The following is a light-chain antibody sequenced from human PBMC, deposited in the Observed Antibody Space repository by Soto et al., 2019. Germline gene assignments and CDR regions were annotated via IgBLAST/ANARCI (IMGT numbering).Light chain of an antibody. V-gene: IGKV3-20*01. CDR1: QSVSNSC. J-gene: IGKJ1*01. CDR3: QQYGGSPWT. CDR2: GAS. Sequence: EIVLTQSPGTLSLSPGERATLSCRASQSVSNSCLAWYQQKPGQAPRLLIYGASSRATGIPDRFSGSGSGTDFALTISRLEPEDFAVYHCQQYGGSPWTFGQGTKV.